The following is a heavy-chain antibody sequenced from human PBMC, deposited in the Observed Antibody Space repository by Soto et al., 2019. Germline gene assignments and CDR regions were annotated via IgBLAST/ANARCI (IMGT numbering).Heavy chain of an antibody. V-gene: IGHV4-34*01. CDR2: INHSGST. CDR1: GGSFSGYY. D-gene: IGHD3-10*01. Sequence: PSETLSLTCAVYGGSFSGYYWSWIRQPPGKGLEWIGEINHSGSTNYNPSLKSRVTISVDTSKNQFSLKLSSVTAADTAVYYCTLWLGRSWFDPWGQGTLVTVSS. J-gene: IGHJ5*02. CDR3: TLWLGRSWFDP.